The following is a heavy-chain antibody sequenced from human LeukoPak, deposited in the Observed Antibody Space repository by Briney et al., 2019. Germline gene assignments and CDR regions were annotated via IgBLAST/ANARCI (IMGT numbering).Heavy chain of an antibody. CDR2: INHSGST. V-gene: IGHV4-34*01. CDR1: GGSFSGYY. J-gene: IGHJ4*02. Sequence: ASETLSLTCAVYGGSFSGYYWSWIRQPPGKGLEWIGEINHSGSTNYNPSLKSRVTISVDTSKNQFSLKLTSVTAADTAVYYCARVARSRQQLAFDYWGQGTLVTVSS. D-gene: IGHD6-13*01. CDR3: ARVARSRQQLAFDY.